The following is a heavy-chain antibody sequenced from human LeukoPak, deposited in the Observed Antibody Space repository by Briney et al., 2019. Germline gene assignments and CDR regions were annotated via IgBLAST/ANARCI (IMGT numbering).Heavy chain of an antibody. CDR3: ARDGIVGANPLGY. D-gene: IGHD1-26*01. CDR1: GFTFSSYS. J-gene: IGHJ4*02. Sequence: GGSLRLSCAASGFTFSSYSMNWVRQAPGKGLEWASSISSSSSSIYYADSVKGRFTISRDNAKNSLYLQMNSLRAEDTAVYYCARDGIVGANPLGYWGQGTLVTVSS. V-gene: IGHV3-21*01. CDR2: ISSSSSSI.